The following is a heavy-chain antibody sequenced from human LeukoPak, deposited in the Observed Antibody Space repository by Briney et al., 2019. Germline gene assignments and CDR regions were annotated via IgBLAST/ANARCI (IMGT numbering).Heavy chain of an antibody. V-gene: IGHV3-9*01. CDR1: GFTFGDYA. CDR3: ARDLLGYCSSTSCRKYGMDV. D-gene: IGHD2-2*01. Sequence: PGRSLRLSCAASGFTFGDYAMHWVRQAPGKGLEWVSRIGWNSGSIAYADSVKGRFTISRDNAKNSLYLQMNSLRAEDTAVYYCARDLLGYCSSTSCRKYGMDVWGQGTTVTVSS. J-gene: IGHJ6*02. CDR2: IGWNSGSI.